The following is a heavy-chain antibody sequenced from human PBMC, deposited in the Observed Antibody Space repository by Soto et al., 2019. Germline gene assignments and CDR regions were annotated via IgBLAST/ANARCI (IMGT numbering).Heavy chain of an antibody. D-gene: IGHD2-21*01. CDR2: NRNKPNSYTT. V-gene: IGHV3-72*01. CDR3: SIRLPNDAFDI. CDR1: GFSFSDHN. J-gene: IGHJ3*02. Sequence: EVQLVESGGGLVQPGGSLRLSCTASGFSFSDHNLDWVRRAPGRGLEWVGRNRNKPNSYTTSYAASVKGRFSISRDDSKKSLYLQMNSLKTEDTAVYYCSIRLPNDAFDIWGRGTMVTLSS.